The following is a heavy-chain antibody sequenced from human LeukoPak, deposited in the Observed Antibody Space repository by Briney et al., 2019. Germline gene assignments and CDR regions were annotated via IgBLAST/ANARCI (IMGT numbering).Heavy chain of an antibody. V-gene: IGHV4-34*01. Sequence: SETLSLTCAVYGGSFSGYYWSWIRQPPGKGLEWIGEINHSGSTNYNPSLESRVTISVDTSKNQFSLKLSSVTAADTAVYYCARGYCSGGSCYSWFDSWGQGTLVTVSS. J-gene: IGHJ5*01. D-gene: IGHD2-15*01. CDR1: GGSFSGYY. CDR2: INHSGST. CDR3: ARGYCSGGSCYSWFDS.